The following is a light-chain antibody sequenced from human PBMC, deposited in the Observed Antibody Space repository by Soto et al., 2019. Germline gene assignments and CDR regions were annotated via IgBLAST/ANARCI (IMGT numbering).Light chain of an antibody. CDR2: DAS. J-gene: IGKJ5*01. CDR3: QQGKSFPIN. Sequence: IHMTQSPSTLSVSVLDIVSSSCLASQTISSWLAWYQQKPGKAPKLLISDASSLETGVPSRFSGSASGTDFTLTINSLQPEDFATYYCQQGKSFPINFGQGTRLEI. V-gene: IGKV1-5*01. CDR1: QTISSW.